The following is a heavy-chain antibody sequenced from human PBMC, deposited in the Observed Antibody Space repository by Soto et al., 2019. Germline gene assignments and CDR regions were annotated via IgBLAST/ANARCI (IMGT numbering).Heavy chain of an antibody. CDR2: IYYSGST. CDR3: ARTSQRSYYYYYMDV. Sequence: PSETLSLTCTVSGGTISSYDWTWIRQPPGKGLEWIGYIYYSGSTNYNPSLKSRVTISVDTSKTQFSLKLSSVTAADTAVYYCARTSQRSYYYYYMDVWGKGTTVTVSS. CDR1: GGTISSYD. V-gene: IGHV4-59*08. D-gene: IGHD4-17*01. J-gene: IGHJ6*03.